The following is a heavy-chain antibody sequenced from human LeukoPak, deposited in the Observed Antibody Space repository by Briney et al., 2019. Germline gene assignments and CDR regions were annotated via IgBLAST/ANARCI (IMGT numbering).Heavy chain of an antibody. CDR2: VNSDGSST. Sequence: GGSLRLSCAASGFTFSSYWMHWVRQSPGKGLVWVSRVNSDGSSTRYADSVKGRFTSSRDSAKNTLYLQMNSLRAEDTAVYYCARDLKYCSTTNCFVYYDYGMDVWGQGTTVTVSS. CDR1: GFTFSSYW. D-gene: IGHD2-2*01. J-gene: IGHJ6*02. V-gene: IGHV3-74*01. CDR3: ARDLKYCSTTNCFVYYDYGMDV.